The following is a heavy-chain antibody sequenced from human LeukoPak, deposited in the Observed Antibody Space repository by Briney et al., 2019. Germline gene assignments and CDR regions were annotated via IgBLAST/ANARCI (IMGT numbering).Heavy chain of an antibody. D-gene: IGHD3-10*01. Sequence: ASVKVSCKASGYTFTSYDINWVRQATGQGLEWMGIINPSGGSTSYAQKFQGRVTMTRDTSTSTVYMELSSLRSEDTAVYYCARDQGSYYPYGGDYWGQGTLVTVSS. V-gene: IGHV1-46*01. CDR3: ARDQGSYYPYGGDY. CDR2: INPSGGST. CDR1: GYTFTSYD. J-gene: IGHJ4*02.